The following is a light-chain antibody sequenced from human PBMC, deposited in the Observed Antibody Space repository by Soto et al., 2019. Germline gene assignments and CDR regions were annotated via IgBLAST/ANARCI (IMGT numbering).Light chain of an antibody. CDR3: QQYHDLFPWT. V-gene: IGKV1-39*01. CDR2: AAS. CDR1: QSISSY. J-gene: IGKJ1*01. Sequence: DIQMTQSPSSLSASVGDRVTITCRASQSISSYLNWYQQKPGKAPKLLIYAASSLQSGVPSRFSGSGSGTDFTFTISSLQPEDIATYYCQQYHDLFPWTFGQGTKV.